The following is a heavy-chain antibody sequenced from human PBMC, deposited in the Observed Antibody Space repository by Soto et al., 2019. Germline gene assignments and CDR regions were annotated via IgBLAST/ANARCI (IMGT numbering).Heavy chain of an antibody. D-gene: IGHD2-8*02. CDR2: IIPIVDIP. Sequence: QVQLVQSGAEVKKPGSSVKVSCKASGGTFSRYTFTWVRQAPGQGLEWMGRIIPIVDIPNYAQKFQGRVTITADKATSAAYMELRRLTSDDTEGYYCASHFTGVLVLGTSPPGGDNFGWDVWGQGTTVSVSA. CDR3: ASHFTGVLVLGTSPPGGDNFGWDV. J-gene: IGHJ6*01. CDR1: GGTFSRYT. V-gene: IGHV1-69*02.